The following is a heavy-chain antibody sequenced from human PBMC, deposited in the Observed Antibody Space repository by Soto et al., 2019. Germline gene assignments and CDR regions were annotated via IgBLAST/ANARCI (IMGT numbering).Heavy chain of an antibody. V-gene: IGHV1-2*04. CDR1: GYTFTGFY. CDR2: INPNIGGP. J-gene: IGHJ5*02. D-gene: IGHD2-21*01. Sequence: QVQLVQSGAEVKKPGASVKVSCKASGYTFTGFYIHWVRQAPGQGLEWMGWINPNIGGPKYAPKFQGWVTMTRNTSIRTAYMELTRLKSNATAVYYCAGGPPGGAGSWGQRPLITVSS. CDR3: AGGPPGGAGS.